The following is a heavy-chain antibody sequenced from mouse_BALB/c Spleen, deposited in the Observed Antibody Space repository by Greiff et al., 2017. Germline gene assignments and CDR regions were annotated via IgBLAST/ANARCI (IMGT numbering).Heavy chain of an antibody. CDR1: GYTFSSYW. CDR2: ILPGSGST. V-gene: IGHV1-9*01. CDR3: ARERRSYAMDY. Sequence: QVQLQQSGAELLKPGASVKISCKATGYTFSSYWIEWVKQRPGHGLEWIGEILPGSGSTNYNEKFKGKATFTADTSSNTAYMQLSSLTSEDSAVYYGARERRSYAMDYWGQGTSVTVSA. J-gene: IGHJ4*01. D-gene: IGHD2-12*01.